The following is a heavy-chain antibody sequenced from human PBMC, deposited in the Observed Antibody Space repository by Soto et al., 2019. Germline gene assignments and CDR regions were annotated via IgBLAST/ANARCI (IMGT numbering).Heavy chain of an antibody. V-gene: IGHV1-2*02. Sequence: ASVKVSCKASGYTFTDYYVHWVRQAPGQGLEWRGWIHSKSGGTNYAQKFQGRVTMTRDTSISTAYMELSRLTYDDTAVYYCARGGITVFGVIDYWGQGTPVTVSS. J-gene: IGHJ4*02. CDR3: ARGGITVFGVIDY. D-gene: IGHD3-3*01. CDR1: GYTFTDYY. CDR2: IHSKSGGT.